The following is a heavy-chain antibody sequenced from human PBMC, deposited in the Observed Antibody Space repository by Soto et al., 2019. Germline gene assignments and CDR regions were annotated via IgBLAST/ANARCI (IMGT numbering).Heavy chain of an antibody. Sequence: ASETLSLTCTVSGGSISRGGNYWTWIRQHPGKGLEWIGCIYYSGSTYYNPSLKSRVTISVDTSKNQFSLRLNSVTAADTAVYYCARSPEIGNDGSGTRGRNIDSWGQGTLVTVSS. D-gene: IGHD3-22*01. CDR3: ARSPEIGNDGSGTRGRNIDS. CDR2: IYYSGST. V-gene: IGHV4-31*03. J-gene: IGHJ5*01. CDR1: GGSISRGGNY.